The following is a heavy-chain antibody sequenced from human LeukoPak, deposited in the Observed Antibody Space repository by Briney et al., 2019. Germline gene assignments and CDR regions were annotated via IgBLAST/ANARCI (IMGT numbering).Heavy chain of an antibody. J-gene: IGHJ4*02. V-gene: IGHV1-46*02. CDR3: ARQGTYSSAIGMGY. CDR2: INPSGGST. CDR1: GYTFNNHY. D-gene: IGHD6-19*01. Sequence: AASVNVSCTASGYTFNNHYMYWVRQAPGQGLEWMGVINPSGGSTSYAQKFQGRVTMTRDTSTRTVYMEVNSLRSEDTAVYYCARQGTYSSAIGMGYRGQGTLVTVSS.